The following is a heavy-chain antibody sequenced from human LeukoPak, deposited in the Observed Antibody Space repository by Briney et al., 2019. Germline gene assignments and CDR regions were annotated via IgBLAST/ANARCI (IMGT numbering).Heavy chain of an antibody. J-gene: IGHJ4*02. Sequence: GGSLRLSCAASGFTFSSYGMHWVRQALGKGLEWVAVISYDGSNKYYADSVKGRFTISRDNSKNTLYLQMNSLRAEDTAVYYCAKDHQDRGLDYWGQGTLVTVSS. CDR3: AKDHQDRGLDY. CDR1: GFTFSSYG. D-gene: IGHD3-10*01. V-gene: IGHV3-30*18. CDR2: ISYDGSNK.